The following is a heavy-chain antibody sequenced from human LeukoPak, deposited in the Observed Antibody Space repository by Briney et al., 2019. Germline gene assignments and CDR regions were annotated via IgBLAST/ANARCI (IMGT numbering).Heavy chain of an antibody. CDR2: ISPTTGTT. Sequence: GGSLRLSCAASGFTFSSYAMSWIRQVPGKGLEWLSAISPTTGTTFYADSVKGRFTISRDNSKNTLYLQMNILRAEDMAEYYCATTTSNGDRYFDYWGQGSLVTVSS. J-gene: IGHJ4*02. CDR3: ATTTSNGDRYFDY. D-gene: IGHD4-17*01. V-gene: IGHV3-23*01. CDR1: GFTFSSYA.